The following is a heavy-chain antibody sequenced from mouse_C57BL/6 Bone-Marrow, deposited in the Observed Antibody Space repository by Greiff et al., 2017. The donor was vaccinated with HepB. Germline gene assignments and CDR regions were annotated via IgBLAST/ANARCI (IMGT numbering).Heavy chain of an antibody. D-gene: IGHD2-5*01. CDR1: GYTFTNYW. CDR3: ARATYYSNYGFAY. CDR2: IYPGGGYT. V-gene: IGHV1-63*01. Sequence: QVQLQQSGAELVRPGPSVKMSCKASGYTFTNYWIGWAKQRPGHGLEWIGDIYPGGGYTNYNEKFKGKATLTADKSSSTAYMQFSSLTSEDSAIYYCARATYYSNYGFAYWGQGTLVTVSA. J-gene: IGHJ3*01.